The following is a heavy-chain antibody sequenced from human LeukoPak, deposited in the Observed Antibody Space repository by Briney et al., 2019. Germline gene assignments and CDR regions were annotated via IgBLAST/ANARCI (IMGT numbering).Heavy chain of an antibody. CDR3: AKNYNILTGYSH. D-gene: IGHD3-9*01. CDR2: IYHSGST. Sequence: SGTLSLTCAVSGGSISSSNWWSWVRQPPGKGLEWSGEIYHSGSTHYNPSLKSRVTISVDKSKNQFSLKLSSVTAADTAVYYCAKNYNILTGYSHWGQGTLVTVSS. J-gene: IGHJ1*01. V-gene: IGHV4-4*02. CDR1: GGSISSSNW.